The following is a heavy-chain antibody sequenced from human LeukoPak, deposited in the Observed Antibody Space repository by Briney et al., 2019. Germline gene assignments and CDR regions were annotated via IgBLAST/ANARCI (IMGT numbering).Heavy chain of an antibody. Sequence: PGGSLRLSCAASGFTVSSNYMSWVRQAPGKGLEWVSVIYSGGSTYYADSVKGRFTISRDNSKNTLYLQMNSLRAEDTAVYYCARVVNYYGSGSYYSRYFQHWGQGTLVTVSS. CDR2: IYSGGST. CDR1: GFTVSSNY. D-gene: IGHD3-10*01. V-gene: IGHV3-53*01. J-gene: IGHJ1*01. CDR3: ARVVNYYGSGSYYSRYFQH.